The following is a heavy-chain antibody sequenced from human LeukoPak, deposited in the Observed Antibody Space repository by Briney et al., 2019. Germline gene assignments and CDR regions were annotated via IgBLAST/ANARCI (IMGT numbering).Heavy chain of an antibody. D-gene: IGHD3-10*01. Sequence: ASVKVSCKVSGYTLTELSMHWVRQTPGKGLEWMGGFDPEDGETFYAQKFQGRVTMTEDTSTDTAYMELSSLRSDDTAVYYCATRQYASGSPAGFPDAFDLWGQGTMVTVSS. CDR3: ATRQYASGSPAGFPDAFDL. CDR2: FDPEDGET. CDR1: GYTLTELS. J-gene: IGHJ3*01. V-gene: IGHV1-24*01.